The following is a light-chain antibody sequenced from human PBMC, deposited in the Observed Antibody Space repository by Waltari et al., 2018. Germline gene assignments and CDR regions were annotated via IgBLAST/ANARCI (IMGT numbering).Light chain of an antibody. CDR1: TSNIGSST. CDR3: AAWDDSLNAWV. CDR2: IHN. J-gene: IGLJ3*02. V-gene: IGLV1-44*01. Sequence: QSVLTQPPSASGAPGQSVTISCSGSTSNIGSSTVNWYQQLPGTAPKLLISIHNERPSGVPDRFSGSPSGTSASLAISGLQSEDEADYYCAAWDDSLNAWVFGGGTKLTVL.